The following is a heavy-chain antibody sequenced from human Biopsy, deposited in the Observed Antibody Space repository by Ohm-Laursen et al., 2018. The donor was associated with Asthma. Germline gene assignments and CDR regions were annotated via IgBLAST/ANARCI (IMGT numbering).Heavy chain of an antibody. CDR3: AKDKVGAANSYQYGMDV. CDR2: ISGNGDNT. V-gene: IGHV3-23*01. CDR1: GVNATNNY. D-gene: IGHD1-26*01. J-gene: IGHJ6*02. Sequence: SLRLSCSASGVNATNNYMTWVRQAPGKGLEWVSSISGNGDNTHYSDSVQGRFIISRDNSKNTLYLQMNSLRVEDTAIYFCAKDKVGAANSYQYGMDVWGQGTTVTVSS.